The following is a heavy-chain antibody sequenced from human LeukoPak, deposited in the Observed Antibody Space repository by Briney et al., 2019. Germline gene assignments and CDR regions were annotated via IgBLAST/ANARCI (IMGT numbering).Heavy chain of an antibody. CDR3: ARGAGYNYPYYFDY. J-gene: IGHJ4*02. Sequence: PGGSLRLSCAASGFTFSSYAMHWVRQAPGKGLEWVAVISYDGSNKYYADSVKGRFTISRDNSKNTLYLQMNGLRAEDTAVYYCARGAGYNYPYYFDYWGQGTLVTVSS. CDR2: ISYDGSNK. CDR1: GFTFSSYA. V-gene: IGHV3-30*04. D-gene: IGHD5-24*01.